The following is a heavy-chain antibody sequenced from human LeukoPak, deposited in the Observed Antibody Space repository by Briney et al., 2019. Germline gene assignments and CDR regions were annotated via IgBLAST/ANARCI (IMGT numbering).Heavy chain of an antibody. V-gene: IGHV3-21*01. D-gene: IGHD6-19*01. Sequence: GGSLRLSCAASGFTFSSYSMNWVRQAPGKGLEWVSSISSSSSYIYYADSVKGRFTISRDNAKNSLYLQMNSLRAEDTAVYYCARAREYSSGWYDNWFDPWGQGTLVTVSS. J-gene: IGHJ5*02. CDR2: ISSSSSYI. CDR1: GFTFSSYS. CDR3: ARAREYSSGWYDNWFDP.